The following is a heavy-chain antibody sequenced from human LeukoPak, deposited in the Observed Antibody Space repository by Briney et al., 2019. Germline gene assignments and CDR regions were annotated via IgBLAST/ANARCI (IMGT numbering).Heavy chain of an antibody. D-gene: IGHD5-24*01. CDR1: GGSISNKNFY. CDR2: IYFTGST. V-gene: IGHV4-39*01. CDR3: AKSRGRGSFDP. Sequence: PSETLSLTCTVSGGSISNKNFYWGWIRQPPGKGLEWVGSIYFTGSTYYHPSLESRVTISVDTSKNQSSLKVSAVTAADTAVYHCAKSRGRGSFDPWGQGTLVIVSS. J-gene: IGHJ5*02.